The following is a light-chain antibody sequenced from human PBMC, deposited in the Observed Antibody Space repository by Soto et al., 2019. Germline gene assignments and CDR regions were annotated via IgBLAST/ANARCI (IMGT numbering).Light chain of an antibody. CDR2: GAS. J-gene: IGKJ1*01. CDR3: QLYGSSQRT. Sequence: EIVLRQSPGTLSLSPGERATLSCRASQSVSSSYLAWYQQKPGQAPRLLIYGASSRATGIPDRFSGSGSGTDFTLTIRRLEPEDFAVYYCQLYGSSQRTFGQGTKVEIK. CDR1: QSVSSSY. V-gene: IGKV3-20*01.